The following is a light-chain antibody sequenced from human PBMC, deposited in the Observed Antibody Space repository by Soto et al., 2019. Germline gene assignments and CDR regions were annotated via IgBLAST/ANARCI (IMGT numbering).Light chain of an antibody. CDR3: QHYNSYSEA. J-gene: IGKJ1*01. V-gene: IGKV1-5*03. CDR1: QTISSW. CDR2: KAS. Sequence: DIQMTQSPSPLSGSVGDRVTITCRASQTISSWLAWYQQKPGKAPKLLIYKASTLKSGVPSRFSGSGSGTELNLTISSLQPDDFATYYCQHYNSYSEAFGQGTKVDI.